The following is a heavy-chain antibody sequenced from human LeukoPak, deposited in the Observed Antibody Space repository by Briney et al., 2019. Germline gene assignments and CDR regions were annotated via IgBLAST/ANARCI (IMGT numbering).Heavy chain of an antibody. Sequence: SETLSLTCAVYGGSFSGYYWSWIRQPPGKGLEWIGEINHSGSTNYNPSLKSRVTISVDTSKNQFSLKLSSVTAADTAVYYCARTYYYDSSGYYLDYWGQGTLVTVSS. V-gene: IGHV4-34*01. CDR3: ARTYYYDSSGYYLDY. CDR2: INHSGST. D-gene: IGHD3-22*01. CDR1: GGSFSGYY. J-gene: IGHJ4*02.